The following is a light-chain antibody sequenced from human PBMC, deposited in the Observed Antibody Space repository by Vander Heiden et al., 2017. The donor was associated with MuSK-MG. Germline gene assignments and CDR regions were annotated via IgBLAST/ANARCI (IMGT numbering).Light chain of an antibody. CDR2: VNS. CDR1: SSNIGAGYD. V-gene: IGLV1-40*01. J-gene: IGLJ3*02. CDR3: QSYDSSLSGWV. Sequence: QSVQTQPPSVSGAPGQRVTISCTGSSSNIGAGYDVHWYQQLPGTAPKLLIYVNSNRPSGVPDRFSGSKSGTSASLAITGLQAEDEADYYCQSYDSSLSGWVFGGGTKLTVL.